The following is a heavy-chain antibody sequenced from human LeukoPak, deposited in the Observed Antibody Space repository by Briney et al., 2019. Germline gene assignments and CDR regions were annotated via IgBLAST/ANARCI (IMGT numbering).Heavy chain of an antibody. Sequence: ASVKVSCKASGYTFTAYSMHWVRQAPGQGLEWMGWINPNSGGTDCAQRFQGRVTMTRDTSITMLYMEMSSLTPDDTAVYYCARVPTRVGYFDYWGQGTLVTVSS. CDR3: ARVPTRVGYFDY. CDR1: GYTFTAYS. CDR2: INPNSGGT. V-gene: IGHV1-2*02. J-gene: IGHJ4*02. D-gene: IGHD3-10*02.